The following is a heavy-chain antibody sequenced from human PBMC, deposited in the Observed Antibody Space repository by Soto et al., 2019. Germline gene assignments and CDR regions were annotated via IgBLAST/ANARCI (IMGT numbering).Heavy chain of an antibody. CDR1: GGTFSSYT. CDR2: IIPILGIA. CDR3: ARAVRYCSSTDCYFDL. Sequence: ASVKVSCKASGGTFSSYTISWVRQAPGQGLEWMGRIIPILGIANYAQKFQGRVTITADKSTSTAYMELSSLRSEDTAVYYCARAVRYCSSTDCYFDLWGRGTLVTVSS. D-gene: IGHD2-2*01. J-gene: IGHJ2*01. V-gene: IGHV1-69*02.